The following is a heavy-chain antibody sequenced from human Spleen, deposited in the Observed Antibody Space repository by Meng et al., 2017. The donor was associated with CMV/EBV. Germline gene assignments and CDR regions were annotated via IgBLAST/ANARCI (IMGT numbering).Heavy chain of an antibody. J-gene: IGHJ3*02. CDR3: AKLESPIVYEKIFDI. CDR1: GFSFSSYG. Sequence: GESLKISCAASGFSFSSYGMHWVRQAPGKGLEWVAFIHYGTNDKYYADSVKGRFTISRENSKNTLYLQMYSLRAEDTAVYYCAKLESPIVYEKIFDIWGQGTMVTVSS. CDR2: IHYGTNDK. D-gene: IGHD2/OR15-2a*01. V-gene: IGHV3-30*02.